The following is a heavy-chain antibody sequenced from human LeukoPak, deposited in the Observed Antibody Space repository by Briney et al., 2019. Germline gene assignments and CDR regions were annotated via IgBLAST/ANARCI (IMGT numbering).Heavy chain of an antibody. D-gene: IGHD2/OR15-2a*01. CDR2: IYYSGST. V-gene: IGHV4-38-2*02. Sequence: SETLSLTCTVSGYPITSGHYWAWIRPPPGKGLEWIASIYYSGSTYYNPSPKTRITTSADTSKNQFSLMLSSVTAADTAMYDCARLGYCNTVTCYGWFDPWGQGILVSVSS. CDR3: ARLGYCNTVTCYGWFDP. J-gene: IGHJ5*02. CDR1: GYPITSGHY.